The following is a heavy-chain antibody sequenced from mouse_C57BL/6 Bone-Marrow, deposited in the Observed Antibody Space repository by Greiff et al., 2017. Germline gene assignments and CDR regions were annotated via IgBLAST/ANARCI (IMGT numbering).Heavy chain of an antibody. J-gene: IGHJ1*03. Sequence: QVQLQQSGPELVKPGASVKLSCKASGYTFTSYDINWVKQRPGQGLEWIGWIYPRDGSTKYNEKFKGKATLTVDTSSSTAYMELHSLTSEDSAVYFCAREYGSSCWYFDVWGTGTTVTVSS. CDR3: AREYGSSCWYFDV. CDR1: GYTFTSYD. D-gene: IGHD1-1*01. CDR2: IYPRDGST. V-gene: IGHV1-85*01.